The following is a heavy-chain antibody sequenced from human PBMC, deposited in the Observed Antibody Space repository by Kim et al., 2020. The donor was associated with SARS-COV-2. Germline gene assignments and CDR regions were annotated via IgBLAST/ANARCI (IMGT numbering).Heavy chain of an antibody. CDR3: ARHLAVAGTRINWFDP. CDR1: GYSFTSYW. D-gene: IGHD6-19*01. V-gene: IGHV5-51*01. CDR2: IYPGDSDT. J-gene: IGHJ5*02. Sequence: GESLKISCKGSGYSFTSYWIGWVRQMPGKGLEWMGIIYPGDSDTRYSPSFQGQVTISADKSISTAYLQWSSLKASDTAMYYCARHLAVAGTRINWFDPWGQGTLVTVSS.